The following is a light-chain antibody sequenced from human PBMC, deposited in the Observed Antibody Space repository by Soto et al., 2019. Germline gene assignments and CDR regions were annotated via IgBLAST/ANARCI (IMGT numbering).Light chain of an antibody. CDR3: QSYDSSLSV. V-gene: IGLV1-40*01. CDR1: SSNIGAGYD. J-gene: IGLJ2*01. CDR2: GNS. Sequence: QSVLTQPPSVSGAPGQRVTISCTGRSSNIGAGYDVHWYQQLPGTAPKLLIYGNSNRPSGVPDRFSGYKSGTSASLAITGLQAEDEAEYYFQSYDSSLSVFGGGTKVTVL.